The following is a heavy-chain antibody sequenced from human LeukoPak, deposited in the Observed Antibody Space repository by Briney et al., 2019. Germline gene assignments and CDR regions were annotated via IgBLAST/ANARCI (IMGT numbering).Heavy chain of an antibody. D-gene: IGHD3-9*01. J-gene: IGHJ6*02. CDR1: GFTFSSYW. V-gene: IGHV3-7*01. CDR3: ARGAAGYYEDYYYGMDV. CDR2: IKQDGSEK. Sequence: GGSLRLSCAASGFTFSSYWMSWVRQAPGKGLEWVANIKQDGSEKYYVDSVKGRFTISRDNAKNSLYLQMNSLRAEDTAVYYCARGAAGYYEDYYYGMDVWGQGTTVTVSS.